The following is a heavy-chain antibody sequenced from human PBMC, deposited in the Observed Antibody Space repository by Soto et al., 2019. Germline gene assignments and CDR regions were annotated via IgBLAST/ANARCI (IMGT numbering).Heavy chain of an antibody. D-gene: IGHD3-22*01. J-gene: IGHJ4*02. CDR2: IYYSGST. CDR3: ARHGDYYDSSGYYGSVLDY. CDR1: GGSISSSSYY. V-gene: IGHV4-39*01. Sequence: PSETLSLTCTVSGGSISSSSYYWGWIRQPPGKGLEWIGSIYYSGSTYYNPSLKSRVTISVGTSKNQFSLKLSSVTAADTAVYYCARHGDYYDSSGYYGSVLDYWGQGTLVTVSS.